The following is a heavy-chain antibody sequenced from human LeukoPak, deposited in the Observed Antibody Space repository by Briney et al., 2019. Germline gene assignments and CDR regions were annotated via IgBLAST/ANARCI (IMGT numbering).Heavy chain of an antibody. V-gene: IGHV3-23*01. CDR1: GFTFRSYA. CDR3: AKVGSKWFGES. CDR2: ISGSGGTT. Sequence: GGSLRLSCGASGFTFRSYAMSWVRQAPGKGLEWVSGISGSGGTTYYADSVKGRFTISRDNSKNTLYLQMNSLRAEDTAVYYCAKVGSKWFGESWGQGTLVTVSS. D-gene: IGHD3-10*01. J-gene: IGHJ5*02.